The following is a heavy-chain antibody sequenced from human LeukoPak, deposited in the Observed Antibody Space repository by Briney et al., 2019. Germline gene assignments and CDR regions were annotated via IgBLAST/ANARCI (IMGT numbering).Heavy chain of an antibody. J-gene: IGHJ6*02. Sequence: GGSLRLSCAASGFTFSSYAMSWVRQAPGKGLEWVSGISGTTSGTYYADSVKGRFTISRDNSKNTLFLQVNSLRAEDTAVYYCAKVRTYLYHGLDVWGQGTTVTASS. CDR1: GFTFSSYA. V-gene: IGHV3-23*01. D-gene: IGHD1-14*01. CDR2: ISGTTSGT. CDR3: AKVRTYLYHGLDV.